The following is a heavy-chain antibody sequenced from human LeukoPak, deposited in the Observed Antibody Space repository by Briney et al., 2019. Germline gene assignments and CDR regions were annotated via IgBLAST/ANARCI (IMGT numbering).Heavy chain of an antibody. CDR2: INPNSGGT. Sequence: GASVKVSCTASLYTFTGYYMHWVRQAPGQGLEWMGWINPNSGGTNYAQKFQGRVTMTRDTSISTAYMELSRMRSVDTAVYYFARIHEPFCGDCYLFDYWGQGTLVTVSS. CDR3: ARIHEPFCGDCYLFDY. J-gene: IGHJ4*02. V-gene: IGHV1-2*02. CDR1: LYTFTGYY. D-gene: IGHD2-21*02.